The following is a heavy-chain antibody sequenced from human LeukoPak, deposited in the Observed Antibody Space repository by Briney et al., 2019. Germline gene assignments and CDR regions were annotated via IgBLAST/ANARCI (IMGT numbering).Heavy chain of an antibody. V-gene: IGHV4-34*01. Sequence: SETLSLTCAVYGGPFSGYYWSWIRQPPGKGLEWIGEINHSGSTNYNPSLKSRVTISVDTSKNQFSLKLSSVTAADTAVYYCARGSGRGVAMDFDYWGQGTLVTVSS. CDR1: GGPFSGYY. CDR3: ARGSGRGVAMDFDY. D-gene: IGHD3-10*01. J-gene: IGHJ4*02. CDR2: INHSGST.